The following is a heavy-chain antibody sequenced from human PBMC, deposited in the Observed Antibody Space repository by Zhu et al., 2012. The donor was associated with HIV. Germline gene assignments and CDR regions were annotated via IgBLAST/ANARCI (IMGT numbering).Heavy chain of an antibody. J-gene: IGHJ4*02. CDR2: IFHRGNT. CDR3: ARAPRGSYDSSDYYYVFDY. CDR1: GGSISTSNW. Sequence: QVQLQESGPGVVKPSGTLSLTRAVSGGSISTSNWWSWVRQTPGKGLEWIGEIFHRGNTNYNPSLKSRVTISVDKSKNQFSLKLTSVTVADTAVYYCARAPRGSYDSSDYYYVFDYWGQGTLVTVSS. V-gene: IGHV4-4*02. D-gene: IGHD3-22*01.